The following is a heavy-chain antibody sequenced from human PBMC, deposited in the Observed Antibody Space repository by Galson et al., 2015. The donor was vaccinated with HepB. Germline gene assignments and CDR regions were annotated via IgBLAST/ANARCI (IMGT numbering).Heavy chain of an antibody. Sequence: SLRLSCAASGFTFSSYAMSWVRQAPGKGLEWVSAISGSGGSTYYADSVKGRFTISRGNSKNTLYLQMNSLRAEDTAVYYCAKDLGPARGYYYYGMDVWGQGTTVTVSS. V-gene: IGHV3-23*01. CDR1: GFTFSSYA. CDR3: AKDLGPARGYYYYGMDV. CDR2: ISGSGGST. D-gene: IGHD7-27*01. J-gene: IGHJ6*02.